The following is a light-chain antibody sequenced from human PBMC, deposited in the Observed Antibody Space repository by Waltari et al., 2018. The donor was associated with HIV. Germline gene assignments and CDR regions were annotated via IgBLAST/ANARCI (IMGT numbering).Light chain of an antibody. V-gene: IGLV3-25*03. CDR3: QSADSSGGFWV. CDR1: AFSKQY. J-gene: IGLJ3*02. Sequence: SYDLTQSSSASVSPGQPPTITCSGAAFSKQYVFWYQKQSGQAPIFVIYKDTERPSGIPERFSGSSSGTLVTLTINGVQVEDEADYYCQSADSSGGFWVFGGGTTLTVL. CDR2: KDT.